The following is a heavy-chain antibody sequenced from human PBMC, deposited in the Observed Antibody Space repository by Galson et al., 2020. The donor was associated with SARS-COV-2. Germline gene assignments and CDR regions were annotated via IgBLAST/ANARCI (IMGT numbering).Heavy chain of an antibody. CDR3: AREMVGDGYPLYYFDY. V-gene: IGHV1-69*13. CDR1: GGTFSSYA. J-gene: IGHJ4*02. CDR2: IIPIFGTA. Sequence: SVKVSCKASGGTFSSYAISWVRQAPGQGLEWMGGIIPIFGTANYAQKFQGRVTITADESTSTAYMELSSLRSEDTAVYYCAREMVGDGYPLYYFDYWGQGTLVTVSS. D-gene: IGHD5-12*01.